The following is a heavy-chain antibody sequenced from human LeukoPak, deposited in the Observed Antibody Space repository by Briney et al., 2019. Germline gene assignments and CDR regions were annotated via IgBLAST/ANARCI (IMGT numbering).Heavy chain of an antibody. CDR2: INPSGST. J-gene: IGHJ4*02. CDR1: GGSFSGNY. CDR3: AKGRANGSYYHY. D-gene: IGHD1-26*01. V-gene: IGHV4-34*01. Sequence: SETLSLTCAAYGGSFSGNYWGWIRQPPGKGLEWIGEINPSGSTNYNPSLKSRVTISVDTSKNQFSLKLSSVTAADTAIYYCAKGRANGSYYHYWGQGTLVTVSS.